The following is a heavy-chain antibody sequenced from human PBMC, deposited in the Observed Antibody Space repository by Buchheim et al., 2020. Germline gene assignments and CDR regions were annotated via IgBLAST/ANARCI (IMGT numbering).Heavy chain of an antibody. CDR1: GGSISSNYW. D-gene: IGHD2-21*01. CDR3: AGIPYYYYYGLDV. J-gene: IGHJ6*02. CDR2: IYHSVST. V-gene: IGHV4-4*02. Sequence: QVQLQESGPGLVKPSGTLSLTCDVSGGSISSNYWWSWVRQPPGMGLVWIGEIYHSVSTNYNPSLTSRVTIPVDKSKNQFPLKLTSVTAADTAVYYCAGIPYYYYYGLDVWGQGTT.